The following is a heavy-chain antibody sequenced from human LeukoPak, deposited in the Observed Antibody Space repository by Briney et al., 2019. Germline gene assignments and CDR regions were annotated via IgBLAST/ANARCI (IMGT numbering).Heavy chain of an antibody. CDR3: ARGRAIDV. CDR1: GFTFTNNW. J-gene: IGHJ3*01. Sequence: GGSLRLSCAASGFTFTNNWMTWVRQAPGKGLGWVANIKPDDSEIYYVASVKGRFTISRDNAKSSVYLQMNSLRAEDTALYYCARGRAIDVWGRGTMVTVSS. CDR2: IKPDDSEI. V-gene: IGHV3-7*04.